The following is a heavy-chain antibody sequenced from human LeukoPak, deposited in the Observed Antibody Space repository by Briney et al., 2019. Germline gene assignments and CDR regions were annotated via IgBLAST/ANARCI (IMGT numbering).Heavy chain of an antibody. CDR1: GGSISSGDYY. CDR2: IYYSGST. CDR3: AREFTIFGVATNWFDP. D-gene: IGHD3-3*01. Sequence: SETLSLTCTVSGGSISSGDYYWSWIRQPPGKGLEWIGYIYYSGSTYYNPSLKSRVTISVDTSKNQFSLKLSSVTAADTAVYYCAREFTIFGVATNWFDPWGQGTLVTVSS. J-gene: IGHJ5*02. V-gene: IGHV4-30-4*08.